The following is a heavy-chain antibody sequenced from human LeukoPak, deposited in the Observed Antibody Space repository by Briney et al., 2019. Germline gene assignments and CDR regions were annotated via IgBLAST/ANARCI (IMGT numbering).Heavy chain of an antibody. V-gene: IGHV3-7*01. Sequence: PGGSLRLSCAASGFTFSSYWMSWVRQAPGKGLEWVSSIKQDGREKHYVDSLKGRFTISRDNAKNSLYLQMNSLRAEDTAVFYCASGVSAYIGSSDFHAWGQGTLVTVSS. CDR2: IKQDGREK. D-gene: IGHD6-6*01. J-gene: IGHJ4*02. CDR1: GFTFSSYW. CDR3: ASGVSAYIGSSDFHA.